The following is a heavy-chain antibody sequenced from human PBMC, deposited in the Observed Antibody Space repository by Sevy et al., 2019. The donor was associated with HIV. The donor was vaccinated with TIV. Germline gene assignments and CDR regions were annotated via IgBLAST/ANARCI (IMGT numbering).Heavy chain of an antibody. D-gene: IGHD3-10*01. Sequence: GGSPRLSCVGSGITFSYYSMNWVRQAPGKGLEWVSSISSSSSNIYYADSVKGRFTISRDNAKKSLYLQMNSLRAEDTAVYYCARDRDGSGSSGGDGMDVWGQGTTVTASS. J-gene: IGHJ6*02. CDR2: ISSSSSNI. CDR3: ARDRDGSGSSGGDGMDV. V-gene: IGHV3-21*01. CDR1: GITFSYYS.